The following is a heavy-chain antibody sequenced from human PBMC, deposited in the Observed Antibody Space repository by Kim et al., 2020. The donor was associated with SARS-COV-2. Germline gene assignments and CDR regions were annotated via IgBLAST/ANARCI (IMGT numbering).Heavy chain of an antibody. CDR3: ASPYGALRYFDL. J-gene: IGHJ2*01. CDR2: IYHSGST. D-gene: IGHD4-17*01. Sequence: SETLSLTCTVSGYSISSGYYWGWIRQPPGKGLEWIGSIYHSGSTYYNPSLKSRVTISVDTSKNQFSLKLSSVTAADTAVYYCASPYGALRYFDLWGRGTLVTVSS. V-gene: IGHV4-38-2*02. CDR1: GYSISSGYY.